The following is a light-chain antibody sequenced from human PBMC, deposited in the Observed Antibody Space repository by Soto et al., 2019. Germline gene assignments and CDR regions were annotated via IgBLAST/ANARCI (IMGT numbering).Light chain of an antibody. CDR1: QSISSW. Sequence: IQMTQSPSTLSASVGDRVTITCRTSQSISSWLAWYQQKPGKAPKLLIYKASSLESGVPSRFSGSGSGTEFTLTISSLQPDDFAPYYCQQYNSYLWTFGQGTNVDIK. V-gene: IGKV1-5*03. CDR2: KAS. CDR3: QQYNSYLWT. J-gene: IGKJ1*01.